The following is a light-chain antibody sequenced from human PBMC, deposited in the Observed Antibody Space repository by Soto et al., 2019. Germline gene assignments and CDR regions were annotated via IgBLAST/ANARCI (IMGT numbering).Light chain of an antibody. V-gene: IGKV1-5*03. Sequence: DIQMTQSPSTLSASVGDRVTITCRASQSISNWLAWFQQKPGKAPKLLIYEASILQRGVPSRFSGSGSGAEFTLTISSLQPDDFATYYCQQYNSYSGTFGQGTKVEIK. CDR3: QQYNSYSGT. J-gene: IGKJ1*01. CDR2: EAS. CDR1: QSISNW.